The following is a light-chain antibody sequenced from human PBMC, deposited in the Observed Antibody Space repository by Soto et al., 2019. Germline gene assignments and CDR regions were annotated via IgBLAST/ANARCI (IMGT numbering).Light chain of an antibody. V-gene: IGKV1-5*01. Sequence: DIQMTQSPSTLSASVGDRVTITCRASQSISSWMAWYQQKPGNAPKVLIYDASSLESGLPSRFSGSGSGTEFSPTISSLQPYDCAPYYCQQYNTYSTFGQATKVEFK. J-gene: IGKJ1*01. CDR2: DAS. CDR3: QQYNTYST. CDR1: QSISSW.